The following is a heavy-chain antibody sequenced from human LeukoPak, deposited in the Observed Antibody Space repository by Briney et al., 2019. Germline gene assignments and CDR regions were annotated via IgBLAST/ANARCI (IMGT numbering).Heavy chain of an antibody. CDR3: ARIVGIASRGYFDY. J-gene: IGHJ4*02. CDR2: IYTSGST. CDR1: GGSISSYY. Sequence: SETLSLTCTVSGGSISSYYWSWIRQPAGKGLEWIGRIYTSGSTNYNPSLKSRVTMSVDTSKNQFSLKLSSVTAEDTAVYYCARIVGIASRGYFDYWGQGTLVTVSS. V-gene: IGHV4-4*07. D-gene: IGHD3-10*01.